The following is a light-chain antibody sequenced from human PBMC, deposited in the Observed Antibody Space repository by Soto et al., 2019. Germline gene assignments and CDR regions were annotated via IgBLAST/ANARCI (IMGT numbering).Light chain of an antibody. CDR2: DVN. J-gene: IGLJ1*01. V-gene: IGLV2-11*01. Sequence: QSVLTQPRSVSGSPGQSVTISCTGTSSDVGGYSYVSWYQQHPGKAPKLMIYDVNKRPSGVPDRFSGSKSGNTASLTISGLQAEDEADYFCCSYAGSYTSYVFGTGPQLTVL. CDR1: SSDVGGYSY. CDR3: CSYAGSYTSYV.